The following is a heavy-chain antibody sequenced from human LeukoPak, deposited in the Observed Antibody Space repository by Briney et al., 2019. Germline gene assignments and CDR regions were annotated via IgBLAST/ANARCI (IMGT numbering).Heavy chain of an antibody. V-gene: IGHV1-69*13. CDR1: GGTYSSYA. J-gene: IGHJ6*04. Sequence: SVKVSCKASGGTYSSYAISWVRQAPGQGLEWMGGIIPIFGTANYAQKFQGRVTITADESTSTAYMELSSLRSEDTAVYYCARAEYQLPGPYYYGMDVWGKGTTVTVSS. CDR3: ARAEYQLPGPYYYGMDV. D-gene: IGHD2-2*01. CDR2: IIPIFGTA.